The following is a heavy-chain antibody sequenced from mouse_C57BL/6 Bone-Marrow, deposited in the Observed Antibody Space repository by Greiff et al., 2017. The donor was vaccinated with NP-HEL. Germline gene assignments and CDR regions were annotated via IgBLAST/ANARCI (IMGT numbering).Heavy chain of an antibody. CDR3: ARSRPLDMDY. D-gene: IGHD1-1*01. CDR1: GFTFSDSG. Sequence: EVQVVESGGGLVKPGGSLKLSCAASGFTFSDSGMHWVRQAPEKGLEWVAYISSGSSTIYYADTVKGRFTISRDNAKNTLFLEETSLRSGDTAMYYCARSRPLDMDYWGQGTSVTVSS. V-gene: IGHV5-17*01. J-gene: IGHJ4*01. CDR2: ISSGSSTI.